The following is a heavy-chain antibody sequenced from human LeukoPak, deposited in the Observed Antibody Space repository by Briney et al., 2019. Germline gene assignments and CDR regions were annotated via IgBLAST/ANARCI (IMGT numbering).Heavy chain of an antibody. CDR2: IYPGDSDT. V-gene: IGHV5-51*01. CDR1: GYTFSTHW. CDR3: ARLSDRNWGHPPDY. J-gene: IGHJ4*02. Sequence: GESLKISCKGSGYTFSTHWIGWVRQMSGKGLEWMGIIYPGDSDTRYSPSFQGQVTTSADKSTSTAYLQWSSLKASDTAMYYCARLSDRNWGHPPDYWGQGTLVTVSS. D-gene: IGHD7-27*01.